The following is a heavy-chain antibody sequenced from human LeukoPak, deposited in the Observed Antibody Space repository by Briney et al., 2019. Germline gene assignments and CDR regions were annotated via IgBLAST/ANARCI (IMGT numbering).Heavy chain of an antibody. J-gene: IGHJ4*02. Sequence: ASVKVSCKASGYTFTGYYMHWVRQAPGQGLEWMGWINPNSGGTNYAQKFQGRVTMTRDTSISTAYMELSRLRSDDTAVYYCARGFHPHNYDSSGYYYWGQGTLVTVSS. D-gene: IGHD3-22*01. CDR2: INPNSGGT. CDR1: GYTFTGYY. CDR3: ARGFHPHNYDSSGYYY. V-gene: IGHV1-2*02.